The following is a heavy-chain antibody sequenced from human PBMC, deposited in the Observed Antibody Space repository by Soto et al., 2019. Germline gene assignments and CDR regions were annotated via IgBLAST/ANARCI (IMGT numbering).Heavy chain of an antibody. D-gene: IGHD3-10*01. J-gene: IGHJ6*02. CDR2: INAGNGNT. CDR1: GYTFTSYA. V-gene: IGHV1-3*01. CDR3: ARVGRNYGYDYYYGMDV. Sequence: QVQLVQSGAEVKKPGASVKVSCKASGYTFTSYAMHWVRQAPGQRLEWMGWINAGNGNTKYSQKFQGRVTIIRDTSASTAYMELSSLRSEDTAVYYCARVGRNYGYDYYYGMDVWGQGTTVTVSS.